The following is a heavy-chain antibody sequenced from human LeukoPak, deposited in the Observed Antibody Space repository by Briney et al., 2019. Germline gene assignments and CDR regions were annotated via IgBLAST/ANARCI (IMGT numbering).Heavy chain of an antibody. CDR1: GYTFTGYY. Sequence: ASVTVSCKASGYTFTGYYMHWVRQAPGQGLEWMGWINPNSGGTNYAQKFQGRVTMTRDTSISTAYMELSRLRSDDTAVYYCARVRYSSPYDYFDYWGQGTLVTVSS. D-gene: IGHD3-9*01. J-gene: IGHJ4*02. CDR2: INPNSGGT. CDR3: ARVRYSSPYDYFDY. V-gene: IGHV1-2*02.